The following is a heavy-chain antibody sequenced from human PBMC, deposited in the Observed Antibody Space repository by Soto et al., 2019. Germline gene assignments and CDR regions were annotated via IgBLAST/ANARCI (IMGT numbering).Heavy chain of an antibody. D-gene: IGHD5-18*01. CDR1: GGSISSTPSY. J-gene: IGHJ4*01. V-gene: IGHV4-39*01. Sequence: SETLSLTCTVSGGSISSTPSYWAWIRQPPGKGLEWVGSTYFGGSTYYNPSLKSRVSISVDTSKNQISLQVSPATATDTAVYFCARPRHHTAMVFDYWGQGTLVTAPQ. CDR3: ARPRHHTAMVFDY. CDR2: TYFGGST.